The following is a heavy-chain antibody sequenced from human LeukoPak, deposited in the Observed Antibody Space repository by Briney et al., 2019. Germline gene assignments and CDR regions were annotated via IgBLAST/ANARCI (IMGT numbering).Heavy chain of an antibody. CDR1: GFIFTGYF. J-gene: IGHJ4*02. CDR2: IKHDGSEK. CDR3: ARDGYYDYVWGTGFDY. D-gene: IGHD3-16*01. V-gene: IGHV3-7*03. Sequence: GGSLRLSCAASGFIFTGYFMSWVRQAPGKGLEWVARIKHDGSEKYYVDSVRGRFTISRDNAKNSLYLQMNSLRAEDTAVYYCARDGYYDYVWGTGFDYWGQGTLVTVSS.